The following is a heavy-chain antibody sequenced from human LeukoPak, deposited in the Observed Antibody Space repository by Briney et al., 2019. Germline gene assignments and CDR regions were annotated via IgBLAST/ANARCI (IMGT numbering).Heavy chain of an antibody. J-gene: IGHJ4*02. CDR2: IFSNDEK. V-gene: IGHV2-26*01. CDR3: ARITLGGYFDY. Sequence: SGPTLVNPTETLTLTCTVSGFSLSNARVGVSWIRQPPGKALEWLAYIFSNDEKSYSTSLKSRLTISKDTSTSQVVLTMTNMDPVGTATYYCARITLGGYFDYWGQGTLVTVSS. D-gene: IGHD3-16*01. CDR1: GFSLSNARVG.